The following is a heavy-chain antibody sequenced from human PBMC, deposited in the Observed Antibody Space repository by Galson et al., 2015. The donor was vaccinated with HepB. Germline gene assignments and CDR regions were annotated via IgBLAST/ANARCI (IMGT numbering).Heavy chain of an antibody. Sequence: SLRLSCAASGFTVSSNYMSWVRQAPGKGLEWVSVIYSGGSTYYADSVKGRFTISRDNSKNTLYLQMNSLRAEDTAVYYCAILTVVTPRRFDYWGQGTLVTVSS. CDR2: IYSGGST. CDR3: AILTVVTPRRFDY. CDR1: GFTVSSNY. J-gene: IGHJ4*02. D-gene: IGHD4-23*01. V-gene: IGHV3-66*01.